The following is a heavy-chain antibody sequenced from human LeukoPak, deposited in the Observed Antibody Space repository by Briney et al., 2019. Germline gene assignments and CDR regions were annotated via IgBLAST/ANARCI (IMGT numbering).Heavy chain of an antibody. CDR1: GFTFSNYG. CDR2: IKEDGSER. CDR3: ARTVATRSFDY. V-gene: IGHV3-7*01. D-gene: IGHD5-12*01. Sequence: GRSLRVSCAASGFTFSNYGIHWVRQAPGKGLEWVATIKEDGSERYYVDSVKGRFTISRDNAKNSLYLQVNSLRAEDTAVYYCARTVATRSFDYWGQGTLVTVSS. J-gene: IGHJ4*02.